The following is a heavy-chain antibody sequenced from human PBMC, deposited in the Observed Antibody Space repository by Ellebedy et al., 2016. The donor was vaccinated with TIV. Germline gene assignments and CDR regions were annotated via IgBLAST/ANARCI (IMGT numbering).Heavy chain of an antibody. CDR3: ATDWGRAAVL. CDR1: GDSISSHY. D-gene: IGHD3-16*01. CDR2: ISYSGST. V-gene: IGHV4-59*11. Sequence: SETLSLTXTVSGDSISSHYWSWIRQPPGKGLEWVGYISYSGSTNYNPYLTSRVFISVDTSKNQFSLTLSSVTAADTAVYYCATDWGRAAVLWGQGTLVTVSS. J-gene: IGHJ4*02.